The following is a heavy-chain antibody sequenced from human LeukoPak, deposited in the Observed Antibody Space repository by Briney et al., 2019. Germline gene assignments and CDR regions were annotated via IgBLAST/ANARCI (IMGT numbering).Heavy chain of an antibody. Sequence: SVKVSCKASGGTFSSYAISWVRQAPGQGLEWMGRIIPILGIANYAQKFQGRVTITADKSTSTAYMELSSLRSEDTAVYYCARGGFGEFEYCFDYWGQGTLVTVSS. CDR2: IIPILGIA. D-gene: IGHD3-10*01. CDR1: GGTFSSYA. J-gene: IGHJ4*02. CDR3: ARGGFGEFEYCFDY. V-gene: IGHV1-69*04.